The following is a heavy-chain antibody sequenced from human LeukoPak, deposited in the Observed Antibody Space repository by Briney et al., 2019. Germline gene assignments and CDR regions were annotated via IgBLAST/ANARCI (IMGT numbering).Heavy chain of an antibody. V-gene: IGHV3-23*01. Sequence: GGSLRLSCAASGFTFSSYAMSWVRQAPGKGLEWVSAISGSGGSTYYADSVKGRFTLSRDNSKNTLYLQMNSLRAEDTAVYYCAKDRRYYDSSIDAFDIWGQGTMVTVSS. CDR1: GFTFSSYA. J-gene: IGHJ3*02. CDR3: AKDRRYYDSSIDAFDI. D-gene: IGHD3-22*01. CDR2: ISGSGGST.